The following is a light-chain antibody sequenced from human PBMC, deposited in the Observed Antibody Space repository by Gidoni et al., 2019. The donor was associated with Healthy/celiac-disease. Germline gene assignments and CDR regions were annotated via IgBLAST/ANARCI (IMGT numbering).Light chain of an antibody. J-gene: IGKJ2*01. CDR1: QSVSSNY. Sequence: DIVLTQSPGTLSLSPGERVTLTCRASQSVSSNYLAWYQQKPGQAPKLLIYGASSRATGIPDRFSGSGSGTDFTLTISRLEPEDFAVYYCQQYGSSQYTFGQGTKLEIK. CDR3: QQYGSSQYT. V-gene: IGKV3-20*01. CDR2: GAS.